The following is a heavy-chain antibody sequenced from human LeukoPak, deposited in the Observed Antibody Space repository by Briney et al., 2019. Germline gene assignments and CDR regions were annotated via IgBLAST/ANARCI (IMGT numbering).Heavy chain of an antibody. J-gene: IGHJ4*02. CDR2: INPNSGGT. V-gene: IGHV1-2*02. D-gene: IGHD3-9*01. Sequence: GASVEVSCKASGYTFTGYYMHWVRQAPGQGLEWMGWINPNSGGTNYAQKFQGRVTMTRDTSISTAYMELSRLRSDDTAVYYCARGDFDWLNYRGFDYWGQGTLVTVSS. CDR1: GYTFTGYY. CDR3: ARGDFDWLNYRGFDY.